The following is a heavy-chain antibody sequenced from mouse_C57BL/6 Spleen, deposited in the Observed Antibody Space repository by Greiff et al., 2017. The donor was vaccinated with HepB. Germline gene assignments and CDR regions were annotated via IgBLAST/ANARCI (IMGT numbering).Heavy chain of an antibody. D-gene: IGHD3-2*02. CDR3: ARGTAQATYAMDY. J-gene: IGHJ4*01. Sequence: VQLQQSDAELVKPGASVKISCKVSGYTFTDHTIHWMKQRPEQGLEWIGYIYPRDGSTKYNEKFKGKATLTADKSSSTAYIQLNSLTSEDSAVYVWARGTAQATYAMDYWGQGTSVTVSS. V-gene: IGHV1-78*01. CDR1: GYTFTDHT. CDR2: IYPRDGST.